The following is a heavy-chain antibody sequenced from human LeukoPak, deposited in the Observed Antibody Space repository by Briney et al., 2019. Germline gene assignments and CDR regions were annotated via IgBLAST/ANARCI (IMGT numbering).Heavy chain of an antibody. J-gene: IGHJ4*02. CDR2: IIPILGIA. CDR3: ATTSMVRGVIIHYFDY. Sequence: EASVKVSCKASGGTFSSYAISWVRQAPGQGLEWMGRIIPILGIANYAQKFQGRVTITADKSTSTAYMELSSLRSEDTAVYYCATTSMVRGVIIHYFDYWGQGTLVTVSS. CDR1: GGTFSSYA. V-gene: IGHV1-69*04. D-gene: IGHD3-10*01.